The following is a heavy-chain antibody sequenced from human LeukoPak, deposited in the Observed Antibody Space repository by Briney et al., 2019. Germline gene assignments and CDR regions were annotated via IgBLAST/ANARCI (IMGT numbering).Heavy chain of an antibody. Sequence: PGGSLRLSCAASGFTFSSYSMNWVRQAPGKVLEWVSSISSSSSYIYYADSVKGRFTISRDNAKNSLYLQMNSLRAEDTAVYYCATTTGTTWGYFDYWGQGTLVTVSS. CDR3: ATTTGTTWGYFDY. V-gene: IGHV3-21*01. J-gene: IGHJ4*02. CDR1: GFTFSSYS. D-gene: IGHD1-1*01. CDR2: ISSSSSYI.